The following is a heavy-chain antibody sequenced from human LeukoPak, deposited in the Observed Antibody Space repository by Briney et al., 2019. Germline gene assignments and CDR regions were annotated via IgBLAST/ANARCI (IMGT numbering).Heavy chain of an antibody. CDR1: GFTFSSYA. Sequence: GRSLRLSCAASGFTFSSYAMHWVRQAPGKGLEWVAVISYDGSNKYYADSVKGRFTISRDNSKNTLYLQMNSLRAEDTAVYYCARGPRGRIAAAGDDYWGQGTLVTVSS. CDR2: ISYDGSNK. CDR3: ARGPRGRIAAAGDDY. J-gene: IGHJ4*02. V-gene: IGHV3-30-3*01. D-gene: IGHD6-13*01.